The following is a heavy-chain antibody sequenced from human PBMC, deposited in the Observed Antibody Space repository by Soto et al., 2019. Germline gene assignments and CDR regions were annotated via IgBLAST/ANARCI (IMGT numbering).Heavy chain of an antibody. D-gene: IGHD1-26*01. J-gene: IGHJ4*02. CDR1: GGSISSYY. CDR3: ARVLVGATYPDY. V-gene: IGHV4-59*01. CDR2: IYYSGST. Sequence: QVQLQESGPGLVKPSETLSLTCTVSGGSISSYYWSWIRQPPGKGLEWIGYIYYSGSTNYNPSLKSRVTISVDTSKNQFSLKLSSVTAADTAVYYCARVLVGATYPDYWGQGTLVTVSS.